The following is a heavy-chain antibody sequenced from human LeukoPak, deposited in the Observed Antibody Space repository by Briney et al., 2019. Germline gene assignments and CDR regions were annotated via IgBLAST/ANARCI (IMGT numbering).Heavy chain of an antibody. CDR3: ARELELRGLLRNYYMDV. D-gene: IGHD1-7*01. J-gene: IGHJ6*03. CDR1: GGSISSYH. CDR2: IYYSGSS. V-gene: IGHV4-59*01. Sequence: SETLSLTCNVSGGSISSYHWSWIRQPPGKGLEWIGYIYYSGSSNYNPSLKSRVTISVDTSKNQLSLKLSSVTAEDTAVYYCARELELRGLLRNYYMDVWGKGTTVTVSS.